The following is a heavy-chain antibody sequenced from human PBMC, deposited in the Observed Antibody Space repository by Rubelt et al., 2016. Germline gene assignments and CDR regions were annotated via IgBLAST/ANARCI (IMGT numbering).Heavy chain of an antibody. V-gene: IGHV4-34*01. CDR2: INHSGST. Sequence: WIGEINHSGSTNYNPSLKSRVTISVDTTKNQFSLKLSSVTAADTAVYYCARGVLHFYDILTGYHYGMDVWGQGTPVTVSS. J-gene: IGHJ6*02. CDR3: ARGVLHFYDILTGYHYGMDV. D-gene: IGHD3-9*01.